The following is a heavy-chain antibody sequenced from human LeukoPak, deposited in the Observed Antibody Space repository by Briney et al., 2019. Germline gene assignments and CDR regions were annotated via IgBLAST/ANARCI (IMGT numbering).Heavy chain of an antibody. Sequence: GESLKISCTGSGYSFTSYWIAWVRQMPGKGLEWMGIIYPGDSDTRYSPSFQGQVTVSADRSISTAYLQWSSLKASDTAMYYCARPNSDHAYNGYDAPLDYWGQGTLVTVSS. J-gene: IGHJ4*02. D-gene: IGHD5-12*01. CDR3: ARPNSDHAYNGYDAPLDY. CDR2: IYPGDSDT. CDR1: GYSFTSYW. V-gene: IGHV5-51*01.